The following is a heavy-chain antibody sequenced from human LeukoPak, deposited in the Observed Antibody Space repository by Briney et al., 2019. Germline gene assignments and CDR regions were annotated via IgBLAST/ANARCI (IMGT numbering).Heavy chain of an antibody. D-gene: IGHD3-16*01. CDR3: ARHGGKYSHSIDS. CDR1: GNIFTNSW. CDR2: IYLGDSDV. V-gene: IGHV5-51*01. Sequence: GEPLKISCQGSGNIFTNSWIAWVRQLPGKGLEWMGIIYLGDSDVRYSPSFRGQVTISADKSISSAYLQWSSLKDSDTAMYYCARHGGKYSHSIDSWGQGTLVTVSS. J-gene: IGHJ4*02.